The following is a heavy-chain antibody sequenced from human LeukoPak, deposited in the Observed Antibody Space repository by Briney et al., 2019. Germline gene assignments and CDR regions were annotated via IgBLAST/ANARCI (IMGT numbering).Heavy chain of an antibody. J-gene: IGHJ4*02. V-gene: IGHV4-34*01. CDR2: INHSGST. CDR1: GGSFSGYY. Sequence: SETLSLTCAVYGGSFSGYYWSWIRQPPGKGLEWIGEINHSGSTNYNPSLKSRVTISVDTSKNQFSLKLSSVTAADTAVYYCARGGVAAAADYWGQGTLVTVSS. D-gene: IGHD6-13*01. CDR3: ARGGVAAAADY.